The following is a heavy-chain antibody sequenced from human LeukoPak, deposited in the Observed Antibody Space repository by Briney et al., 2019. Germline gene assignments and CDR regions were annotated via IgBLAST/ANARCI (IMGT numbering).Heavy chain of an antibody. CDR2: INHSGST. CDR1: GGSFNGYY. V-gene: IGHV4-34*01. Sequence: PSETLSLTCAVYGGSFNGYYWSWIRQPPGKGLEWIGEINHSGSTNYNPSLKSRVTISVDTSKNQFSLKLSSVTAADTAVYYCARGRRKVLRYFDWLPYFDYWGQGNLVTVSS. CDR3: ARGRRKVLRYFDWLPYFDY. J-gene: IGHJ4*02. D-gene: IGHD3-9*01.